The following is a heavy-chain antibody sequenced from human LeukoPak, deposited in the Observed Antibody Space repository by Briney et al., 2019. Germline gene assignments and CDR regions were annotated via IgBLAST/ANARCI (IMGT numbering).Heavy chain of an antibody. V-gene: IGHV6-1*01. Sequence: SRTLSLSCAISGDSVSTDSVTWGWVRQCPWRGLESLGRTYARSTWYDDYAESVKAPIGINVDTSKIQYSLQLISVTPHDTTIYFCARVNRGGWYDFWGQGTLVTASS. D-gene: IGHD3/OR15-3a*01. CDR1: GDSVSTDSVT. CDR2: TYARSTWYD. J-gene: IGHJ4*02. CDR3: ARVNRGGWYDF.